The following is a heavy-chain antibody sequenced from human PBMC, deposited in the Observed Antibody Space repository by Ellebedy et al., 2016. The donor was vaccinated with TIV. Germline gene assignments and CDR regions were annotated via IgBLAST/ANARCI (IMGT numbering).Heavy chain of an antibody. V-gene: IGHV4-4*07. CDR2: IYTSGST. J-gene: IGHJ6*03. Sequence: SETLSLXXTVSGGSISSYYWSWFRQPAGKGLEWIGRIYTSGSTNYNPSLKSRVTMSVDTSKNQFSLKLSSVTAADTAVYYCAREDYYYYYMDVWGKGTTVTVSS. CDR1: GGSISSYY. CDR3: AREDYYYYYMDV.